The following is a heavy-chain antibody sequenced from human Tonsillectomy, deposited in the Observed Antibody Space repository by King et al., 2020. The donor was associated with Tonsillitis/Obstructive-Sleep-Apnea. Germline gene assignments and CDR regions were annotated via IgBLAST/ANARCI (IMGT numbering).Heavy chain of an antibody. D-gene: IGHD2-8*02. Sequence: VQLVESGGGVVQPGRSLRLSCAASGFTFSSYGMNWVRQAPGKGLEWVAVISDDGSNKYYADSVKGRFTISRDNSKNTLYLQMNSLRAEDTAVYYCAKDRSGAWSLDYWGQGTLVTVSS. J-gene: IGHJ4*02. CDR1: GFTFSSYG. CDR3: AKDRSGAWSLDY. V-gene: IGHV3-30*18. CDR2: ISDDGSNK.